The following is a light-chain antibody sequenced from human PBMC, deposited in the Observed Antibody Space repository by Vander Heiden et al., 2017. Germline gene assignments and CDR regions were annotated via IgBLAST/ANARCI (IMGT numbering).Light chain of an antibody. Sequence: SYELIQPPSVSVSPGQTASITCSGGKLGDKYTFWYQQKPGQSPVRVIYQDTKRPSGIPERFSGSNSGKTATLTISGTQAMDEADYYCQAWDSSVAFGGGTKLT. V-gene: IGLV3-1*01. J-gene: IGLJ2*01. CDR2: QDT. CDR3: QAWDSSVA. CDR1: KLGDKY.